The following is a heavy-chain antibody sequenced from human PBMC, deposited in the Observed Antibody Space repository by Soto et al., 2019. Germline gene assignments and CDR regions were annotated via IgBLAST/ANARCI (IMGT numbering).Heavy chain of an antibody. V-gene: IGHV3-48*01. CDR1: GFTFSSYS. D-gene: IGHD4-17*01. Sequence: GGSLRLSCAASGFTFSSYSMNWVRQAPGKGLEWVSYISSSSSTIYYADSVKGRFTISRDNAKNSLYLQMNSLRAEDTAVYYCARDAAGDYGDYWAAFDIWGQGTMVTVSS. J-gene: IGHJ3*02. CDR2: ISSSSSTI. CDR3: ARDAAGDYGDYWAAFDI.